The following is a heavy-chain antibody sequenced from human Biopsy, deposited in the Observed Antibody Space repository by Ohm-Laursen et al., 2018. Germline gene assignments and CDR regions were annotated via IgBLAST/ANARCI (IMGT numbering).Heavy chain of an antibody. CDR2: ISGGGTI. Sequence: SLRLSCEASGFSFSDYHMRWIRQAPGRGLEWVSYISGGGTIYYGDSMKGRVTISRDNAKNSLYLQMHSLRAEDTAVYYCARDTRWSPYSMDVWGQGTTVTVSS. CDR1: GFSFSDYH. V-gene: IGHV3-11*01. CDR3: ARDTRWSPYSMDV. J-gene: IGHJ6*02. D-gene: IGHD4-23*01.